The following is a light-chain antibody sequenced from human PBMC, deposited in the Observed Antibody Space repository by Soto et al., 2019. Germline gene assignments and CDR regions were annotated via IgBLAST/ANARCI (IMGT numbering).Light chain of an antibody. J-gene: IGLJ1*01. CDR2: EVT. CDR3: SSYTGGNPSYV. Sequence: QSVLTQPPCASGSPGQSVTISCTGSSSDVGGYDYVSWYQQHPGKAPKLMIYEVTIRPSGVSDRFSGSKSGSTASLTVSGLQAEDEADYYCSSYTGGNPSYVFGTGTKSPS. V-gene: IGLV2-8*01. CDR1: SSDVGGYDY.